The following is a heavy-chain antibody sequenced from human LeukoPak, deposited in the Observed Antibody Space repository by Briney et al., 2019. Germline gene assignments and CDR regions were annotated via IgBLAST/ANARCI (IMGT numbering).Heavy chain of an antibody. J-gene: IGHJ3*02. V-gene: IGHV3-23*01. Sequence: GGSLRLSCAASGFTFSSYAMSWVRQAPGKGLEWVSAISGSGGSTYYADSVKGRFTISRDNSKNTLYLQMNSLRAEDTAVYYCAKEGFYIAAAGTSAFDIWGQGTMVTVSS. CDR3: AKEGFYIAAAGTSAFDI. CDR1: GFTFSSYA. D-gene: IGHD6-13*01. CDR2: ISGSGGST.